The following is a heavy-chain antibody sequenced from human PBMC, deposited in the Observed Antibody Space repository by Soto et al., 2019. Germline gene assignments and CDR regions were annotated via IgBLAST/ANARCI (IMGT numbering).Heavy chain of an antibody. CDR2: ISHSGST. J-gene: IGHJ4*02. V-gene: IGHV4-38-2*02. CDR3: AKEKPTTTCFDY. Sequence: SETLSLTCAVSGYSISSGYYWGWIRQPPGTGPVWIGTISHSGSTYYNPSLKGRVTISLDTSKNQFSLQLSSVTAEDTALYYCAKEKPTTTCFDYWGPGTLVTVSS. D-gene: IGHD1-1*01. CDR1: GYSISSGYY.